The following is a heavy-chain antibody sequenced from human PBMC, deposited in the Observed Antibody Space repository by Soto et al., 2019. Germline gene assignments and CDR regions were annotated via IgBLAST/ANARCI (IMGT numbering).Heavy chain of an antibody. D-gene: IGHD3-3*01. Sequence: GGSLRLSCAASGFTVSSNYMSWVRQAPGKGLEWVSVIYSGGSTYYADSVKGLFTISRDNSKNTLYLQMNSLRAEDTAVYYCARLRFLEWLFDYWGQGTLVTVSS. CDR1: GFTVSSNY. J-gene: IGHJ4*02. CDR2: IYSGGST. CDR3: ARLRFLEWLFDY. V-gene: IGHV3-53*01.